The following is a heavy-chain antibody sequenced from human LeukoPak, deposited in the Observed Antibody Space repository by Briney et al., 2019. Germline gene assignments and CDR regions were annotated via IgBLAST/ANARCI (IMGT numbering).Heavy chain of an antibody. CDR2: IYYSGST. CDR3: ARGDYGDPNQYYFDY. J-gene: IGHJ4*02. Sequence: ETLSLTCTASGGSISSYYWSWIRQPPGKGLEWIGYIYYSGSTNYNPSLKSRVTISVDTSKNQFSLKLSSVTAADTAVYYCARGDYGDPNQYYFDYWGQGTLVTVSS. V-gene: IGHV4-59*08. D-gene: IGHD4-17*01. CDR1: GGSISSYY.